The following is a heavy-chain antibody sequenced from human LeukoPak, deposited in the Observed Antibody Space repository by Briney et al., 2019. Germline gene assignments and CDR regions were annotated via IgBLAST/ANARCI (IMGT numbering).Heavy chain of an antibody. CDR2: IYYSGST. Sequence: ASETLSLTCTVSGGSISSYYWSWIRQPPGKGLEWIGYIYYSGSTNYYPSLKSRVTISVDTSKNQFSLKLSSVTAADTAVYYCARGGRPGEYFDYWGQGTLVTVSS. V-gene: IGHV4-59*01. D-gene: IGHD7-27*01. CDR1: GGSISSYY. CDR3: ARGGRPGEYFDY. J-gene: IGHJ4*02.